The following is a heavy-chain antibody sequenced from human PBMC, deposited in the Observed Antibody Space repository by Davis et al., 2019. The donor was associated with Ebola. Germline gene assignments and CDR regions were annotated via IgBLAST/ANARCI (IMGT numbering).Heavy chain of an antibody. CDR2: ISGSGGST. CDR1: GFTFSSYA. V-gene: IGHV3-23*01. D-gene: IGHD3-16*02. Sequence: GESLKISCAASGFTFSSYAMSWVRQAPGKGLEWVSAISGSGGSTYYADSVKGRFTISRDNAKNSLYLQMNSLRDEDTAVYYCASEASWGSYRSLDYWGQGTLVTVSS. CDR3: ASEASWGSYRSLDY. J-gene: IGHJ4*02.